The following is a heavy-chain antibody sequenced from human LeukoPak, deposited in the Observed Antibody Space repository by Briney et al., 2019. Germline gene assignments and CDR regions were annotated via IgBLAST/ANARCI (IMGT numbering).Heavy chain of an antibody. CDR2: FDPEDGET. J-gene: IGHJ5*02. Sequence: ASVKVSCKVSGYTLTELSMHWVRQAPGKGLEWMGGFDPEDGETIYAQKFQGRATMTEDTSTDTAYMELSSLRSEDTAVYYCATGGALRVVVPAAIRAFGWFDPWGQGTLVTVSS. CDR3: ATGGALRVVVPAAIRAFGWFDP. CDR1: GYTLTELS. D-gene: IGHD2-2*02. V-gene: IGHV1-24*01.